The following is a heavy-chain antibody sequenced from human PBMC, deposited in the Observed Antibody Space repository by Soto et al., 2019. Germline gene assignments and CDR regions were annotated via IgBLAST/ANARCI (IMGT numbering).Heavy chain of an antibody. CDR2: IYYSGST. CDR1: GGSISSGGYY. Sequence: QVQLQESGPGLVKPSQTLSLTCTVSGGSISSGGYYWSWIRQHPGKGLEWIGYIYYSGSTYYNPSLKSRVTISVDTSKNQFSLKLSSVTAADTAVYYCARDQDSSWFSATFRYYYYGMDVWGQGTTVTVSS. V-gene: IGHV4-31*03. J-gene: IGHJ6*02. CDR3: ARDQDSSWFSATFRYYYYGMDV. D-gene: IGHD6-13*01.